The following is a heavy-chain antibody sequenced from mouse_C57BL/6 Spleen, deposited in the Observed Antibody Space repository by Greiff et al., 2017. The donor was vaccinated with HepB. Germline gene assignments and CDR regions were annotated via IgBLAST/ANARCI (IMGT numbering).Heavy chain of an antibody. V-gene: IGHV1-78*01. CDR2: IYPRDGST. CDR3: ARGGVYYDYDERAWFAY. CDR1: GYTFTDHT. Sequence: VQLQQSDAELVKPGASVKISCKVSGYTFTDHTIHWMKQRPEQGLEWIGYIYPRDGSTKYNETLKGKATLTADKSSSTAYLQLNSLTSDDSAVYFWARGGVYYDYDERAWFAYWGQGTLVTVSA. D-gene: IGHD2-4*01. J-gene: IGHJ3*01.